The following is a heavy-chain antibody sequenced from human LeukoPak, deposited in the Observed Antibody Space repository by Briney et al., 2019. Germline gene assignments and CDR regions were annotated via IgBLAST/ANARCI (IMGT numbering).Heavy chain of an antibody. J-gene: IGHJ4*02. CDR2: ISAYNGNT. V-gene: IGHV1-18*01. D-gene: IGHD3-22*01. Sequence: ASVKVSCKASGYTFTSYGISWVRQAPGQGLEWMGWISAYNGNTNYAQKLQGRVTMTTDTSTSTAYMELSRLRSDDTAVYYCARAFHYYDSSAESGYFDYWGQGTLVTVSS. CDR3: ARAFHYYDSSAESGYFDY. CDR1: GYTFTSYG.